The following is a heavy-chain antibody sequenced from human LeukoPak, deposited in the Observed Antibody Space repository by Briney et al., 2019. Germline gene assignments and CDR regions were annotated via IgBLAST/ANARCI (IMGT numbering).Heavy chain of an antibody. CDR1: GFTFSSYA. D-gene: IGHD3-9*01. Sequence: PGRSLRLSCAASGFTFSSYAMHWVRQAPGKGLEWVAVISYDGSNKYYADSVKGRFTISRDNSKTTLYLQMNSLRAEDTAVYYCARGFDILTGYYTHYFDYWGQGTLVTVSS. CDR3: ARGFDILTGYYTHYFDY. V-gene: IGHV3-30*01. J-gene: IGHJ4*02. CDR2: ISYDGSNK.